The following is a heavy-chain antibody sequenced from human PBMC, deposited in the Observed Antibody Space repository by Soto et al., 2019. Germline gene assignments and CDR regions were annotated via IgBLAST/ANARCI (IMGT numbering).Heavy chain of an antibody. J-gene: IGHJ6*02. D-gene: IGHD6-19*01. CDR2: INPNSGGT. CDR1: GYTFTGYY. V-gene: IGHV1-2*02. Sequence: ALVKVSCKASGYTFTGYYMHCVRQAPGQGREWMGWINPNSGGTNYAQKFQGRVTMTRDTSISTAYMELSRLRSDDTAVYYCARDPVAVAGTYYYYYYGMDVWGQGTTVTVSS. CDR3: ARDPVAVAGTYYYYYYGMDV.